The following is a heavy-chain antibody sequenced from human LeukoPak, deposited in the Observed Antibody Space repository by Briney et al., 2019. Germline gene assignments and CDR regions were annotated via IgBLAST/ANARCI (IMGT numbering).Heavy chain of an antibody. CDR3: VKGTVNFDC. CDR2: ISASGGAT. V-gene: IGHV3-23*01. D-gene: IGHD4-11*01. J-gene: IGHJ4*02. Sequence: PGGSLRLSCAASGFTFSNFGMNWVRQAPGKGLQWVSSISASGGATYYADSVKGRFTISRDNSKNTLYLQMNSLRAEDTALYYCVKGTVNFDCWGQGTLVAVSS. CDR1: GFTFSNFG.